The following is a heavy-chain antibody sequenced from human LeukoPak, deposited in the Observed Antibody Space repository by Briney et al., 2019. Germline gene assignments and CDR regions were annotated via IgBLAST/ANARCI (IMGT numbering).Heavy chain of an antibody. CDR3: AGSPSDWQWPFSTDY. CDR1: GFTFSSYA. V-gene: IGHV3-30-3*01. Sequence: GGSLRLSCAASGFTFSSYAMHWVRQAPGKGLEWVAVISYDGSNKYYADSVKGRFTISRDNSKNTLYLQMNSLRAEDTAVYYCAGSPSDWQWPFSTDYWGQGTLVTVSS. D-gene: IGHD6-19*01. CDR2: ISYDGSNK. J-gene: IGHJ4*02.